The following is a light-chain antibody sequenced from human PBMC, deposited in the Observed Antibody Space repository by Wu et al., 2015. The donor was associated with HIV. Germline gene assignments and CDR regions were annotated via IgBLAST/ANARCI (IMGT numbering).Light chain of an antibody. CDR3: QKYNTAPWT. CDR2: AAS. J-gene: IGKJ1*01. V-gene: IGKV1-27*01. CDR1: QAISNY. Sequence: DIQMTQSPSSLSASVGDRVTITCRASQAISNYLAWYQQKPGKLPKLLIYAASTLQSGVPSRFSGSGSGTDFTLTISSLQPEDVATYYCQKYNTAPWTFGQGTKVEMK.